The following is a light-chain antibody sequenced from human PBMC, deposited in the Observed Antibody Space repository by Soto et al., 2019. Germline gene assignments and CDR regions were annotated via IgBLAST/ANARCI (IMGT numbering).Light chain of an antibody. CDR3: QQSFSKFLYT. CDR1: ASLSTNS. Sequence: EIVLTQSPGTLSLSPGERATLSCRASASLSTNSLAWYQQKPGQPPRLLIYAASTRHTDIPDRFTGSGSGTDFALTISRLEPEDFATYYCQQSFSKFLYTFGQGTKLEIK. J-gene: IGKJ2*01. CDR2: AAS. V-gene: IGKV3-20*01.